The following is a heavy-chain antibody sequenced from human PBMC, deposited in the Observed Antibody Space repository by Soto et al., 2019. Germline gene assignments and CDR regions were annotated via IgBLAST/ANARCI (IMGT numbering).Heavy chain of an antibody. D-gene: IGHD4-17*01. J-gene: IGHJ4*02. CDR1: GFTFSSYG. CDR2: IWYDGSNK. V-gene: IGHV3-33*01. Sequence: QVQLVESGGGVVQPGRSLRLSCAASGFTFSSYGMHWVRQAPGKGLEWVAVIWYDGSNKYYADSVKGRFTISRDNSKNTLYLQMNSLRAEDTAVYYCARDLGGDYVGGDYWGQGTLVTVSS. CDR3: ARDLGGDYVGGDY.